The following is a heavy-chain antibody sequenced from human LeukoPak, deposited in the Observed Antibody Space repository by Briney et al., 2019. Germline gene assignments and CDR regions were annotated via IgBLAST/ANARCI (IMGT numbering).Heavy chain of an antibody. CDR1: GFTFSSYW. CDR3: AKTDSSGYIVY. J-gene: IGHJ4*02. Sequence: GGSLRLSCAASGFTFSSYWMSWVRQAPGKGLEWVSAISGSGGSTYYADSVKGRFTISRDNSKNTLYLQMNSLRAEDTAVYYCAKTDSSGYIVYWGQGTLVTVSS. V-gene: IGHV3-23*01. CDR2: ISGSGGST. D-gene: IGHD3-22*01.